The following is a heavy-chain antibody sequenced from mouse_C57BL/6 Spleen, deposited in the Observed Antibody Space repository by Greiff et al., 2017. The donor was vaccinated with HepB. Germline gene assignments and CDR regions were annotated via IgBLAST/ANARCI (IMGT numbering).Heavy chain of an antibody. Sequence: LVESGAELVRPGASVTLSCKASGYTFTDYEMHWVKQTPVHGLEWIGAIDPETGGTAYNQKFKGKAILTADKSSSTAYMELRSLTSEDSAVYYCTREKDSPWFAYWGQGTLVTVSA. CDR3: TREKDSPWFAY. CDR2: IDPETGGT. V-gene: IGHV1-15*01. D-gene: IGHD6-1*02. CDR1: GYTFTDYE. J-gene: IGHJ3*01.